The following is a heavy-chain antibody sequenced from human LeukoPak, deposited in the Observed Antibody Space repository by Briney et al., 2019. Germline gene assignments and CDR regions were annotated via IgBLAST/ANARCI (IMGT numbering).Heavy chain of an antibody. V-gene: IGHV1-2*02. J-gene: IGHJ4*02. D-gene: IGHD5-24*01. CDR3: ARLMAPVGKRSTPFEY. CDR2: INPNSGGT. Sequence: ASVKVSCKASGYTFTDYYMHWARQAPGQGLEWMGWINPNSGGTNYAQKFQGRVTMTRDTSIRTAYMELSRLRSDDTAVYHCARLMAPVGKRSTPFEYWGQGTLVTVSS. CDR1: GYTFTDYY.